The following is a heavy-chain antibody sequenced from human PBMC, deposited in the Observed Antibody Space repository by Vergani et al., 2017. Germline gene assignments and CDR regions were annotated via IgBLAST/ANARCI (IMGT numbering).Heavy chain of an antibody. Sequence: ELQLMESGGGVVQPGGSLRLSCAASGFTFSSYGMYWVRQAPGKGLEWVSVISGSGGRAKYADSVKGRFTVSRDNSKNTLYLQMNSLRAEDTAVYYCAKDDIGCSSTSCYTSDAFDIWGQGTMVTVSS. CDR3: AKDDIGCSSTSCYTSDAFDI. J-gene: IGHJ3*02. CDR1: GFTFSSYG. CDR2: ISGSGGRA. D-gene: IGHD2-2*02. V-gene: IGHV3-23*01.